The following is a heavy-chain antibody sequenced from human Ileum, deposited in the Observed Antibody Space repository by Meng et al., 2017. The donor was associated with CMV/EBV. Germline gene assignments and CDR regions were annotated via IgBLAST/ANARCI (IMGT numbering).Heavy chain of an antibody. CDR3: ARDRASNLDY. D-gene: IGHD2-2*01. J-gene: IGHJ4*02. CDR2: MNTDGSDT. V-gene: IGHV3-74*03. Sequence: GESLKISCAASGFTFSTHWMHWVRQAPGKGLVWVSRMNTDGSDTKYADSVKGRFTISRDNAENTLYLQMNILRAEDTAVCYCARDRASNLDYWGQGALVTVSS. CDR1: GFTFSTHW.